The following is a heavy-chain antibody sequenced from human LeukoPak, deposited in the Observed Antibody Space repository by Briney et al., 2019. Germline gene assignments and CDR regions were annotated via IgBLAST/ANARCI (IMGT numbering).Heavy chain of an antibody. D-gene: IGHD2-2*01. CDR2: MYYSGSA. Sequence: SETLSLTCTVSGGSISGSYWSWIRQPPGKGLEWIGYMYYSGSANYNPSLKSRVTISVDTSKDHFSLKLSSVTAADTAVYYCARRYCSSTSCPFDYWGQGTLVTVSS. J-gene: IGHJ4*02. V-gene: IGHV4-59*01. CDR1: GGSISGSY. CDR3: ARRYCSSTSCPFDY.